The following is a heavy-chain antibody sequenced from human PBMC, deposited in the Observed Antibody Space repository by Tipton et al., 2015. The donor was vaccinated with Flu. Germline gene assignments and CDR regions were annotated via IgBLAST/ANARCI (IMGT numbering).Heavy chain of an antibody. Sequence: TLSLTCTVSGGSINGYYWSWIRQSPGKGLEWIGYIYFSGSTSYIPSLKSRVIISVDTSKNQFSLKLRSVIAADTAVYYCARLRGGYRNDAFDIWGQGTMVTVSP. V-gene: IGHV4-59*07. CDR2: IYFSGST. CDR1: GGSINGYY. CDR3: ARLRGGYRNDAFDI. D-gene: IGHD5-24*01. J-gene: IGHJ3*02.